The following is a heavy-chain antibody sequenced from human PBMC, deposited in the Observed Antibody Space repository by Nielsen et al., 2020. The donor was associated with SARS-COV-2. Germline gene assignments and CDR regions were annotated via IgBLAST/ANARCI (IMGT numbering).Heavy chain of an antibody. J-gene: IGHJ4*02. CDR2: IYYKGNA. V-gene: IGHV4-39*07. CDR3: ARDRWQQLVPTY. D-gene: IGHD6-13*01. CDR1: GGSISNSVYY. Sequence: SETLSLTCSVSGGSISNSVYYWGWIRQPPGKGLEWIGSIYYKGNALYNTSLKSRVTILVDTSKNHFSLKLTSVTAADTAVYYCARDRWQQLVPTYWGQGTLVTVSS.